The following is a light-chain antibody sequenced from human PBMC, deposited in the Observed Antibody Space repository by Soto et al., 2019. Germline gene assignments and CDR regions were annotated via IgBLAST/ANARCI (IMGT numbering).Light chain of an antibody. V-gene: IGKV1-27*01. Sequence: QMNQSESSLSASVGDRVPITFRASQGISNYLAWYQQKPGKVPKLLIYAASTLQSGVPSRFSGSGSGTDFTLTISSLQPEDVATYYCQKYNSARLTFGGGTKVDI. CDR2: AAS. CDR1: QGISNY. CDR3: QKYNSARLT. J-gene: IGKJ4*01.